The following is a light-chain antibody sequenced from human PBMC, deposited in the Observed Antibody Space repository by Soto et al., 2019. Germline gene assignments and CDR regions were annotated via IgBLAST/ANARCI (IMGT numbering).Light chain of an antibody. V-gene: IGKV3D-7*01. CDR1: QSVSSSY. Sequence: EIVMTQSPATLSLSPGERATLSCRASQSVSSSYLSWYQQKPGQAPRLLIYGASTRATGIPARFSGSGSGTDFTLTISSLQPADFAVYYCQQDYNLPGTFGQGTKVEIK. CDR2: GAS. CDR3: QQDYNLPGT. J-gene: IGKJ1*01.